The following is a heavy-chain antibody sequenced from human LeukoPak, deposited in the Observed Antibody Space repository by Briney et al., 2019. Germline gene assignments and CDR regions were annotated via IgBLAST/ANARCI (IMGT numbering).Heavy chain of an antibody. J-gene: IGHJ4*02. V-gene: IGHV4-39*01. CDR3: ARPGEAAAGHPGFGYYFGY. D-gene: IGHD6-13*01. CDR2: IYYSGST. CDR1: GGSISSSSYY. Sequence: SETLSLTCTVSGGSISSSSYYWGWIRQPPGKGLEWIGSIYYSGSTYYNPSLKSRVTISVDTSKNQFSLKLSSVTAADTAVYYCARPGEAAAGHPGFGYYFGYWGQGTLVTVSS.